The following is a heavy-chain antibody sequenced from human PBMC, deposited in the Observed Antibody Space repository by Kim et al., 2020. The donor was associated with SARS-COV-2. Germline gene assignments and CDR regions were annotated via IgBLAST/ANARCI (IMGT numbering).Heavy chain of an antibody. V-gene: IGHV3-48*01. CDR3: ASWAGSCSGGTCFTGPFDY. CDR2: ICSSSDTV. Sequence: GGSLRLSCAASGLTFCRCSLNWVRPAPGKGLEWLSYICSSSDTVYYADSVKGRFTISRDNAKNSLFLQMDSLRAEDTAGYYCASWAGSCSGGTCFTGPFDYWGQGALVTVSS. D-gene: IGHD2-15*01. J-gene: IGHJ4*01. CDR1: GLTFCRCS.